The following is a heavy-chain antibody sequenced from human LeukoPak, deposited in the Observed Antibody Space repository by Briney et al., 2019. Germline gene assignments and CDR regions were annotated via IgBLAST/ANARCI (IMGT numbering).Heavy chain of an antibody. D-gene: IGHD1-26*01. Sequence: SETLSLTCTVSGGSISSYYWSWIRQPPGKGLEWIGYIYYSGSTNYNPSLKSRVTISVDTSKNQFSLKLSSVTAADTAVYYCARGSIVGATLSNWGQGTLVTVSS. CDR3: ARGSIVGATLSN. J-gene: IGHJ4*02. V-gene: IGHV4-59*12. CDR2: IYYSGST. CDR1: GGSISSYY.